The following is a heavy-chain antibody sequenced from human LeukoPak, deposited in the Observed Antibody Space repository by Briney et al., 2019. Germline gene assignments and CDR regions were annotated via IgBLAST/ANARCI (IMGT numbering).Heavy chain of an antibody. D-gene: IGHD4-17*01. CDR2: ISGSGGST. Sequence: GGSLRLSCAASGFTFSTYAMSWVRQAPGKGLEWVSAISGSGGSTYYADSVKGRFTISRDNSKNTLYLQMNSLRAEDTAVYYCAKDRLVATVTTTGDHDYWDQGTLVTVSS. CDR1: GFTFSTYA. CDR3: AKDRLVATVTTTGDHDY. V-gene: IGHV3-23*01. J-gene: IGHJ4*02.